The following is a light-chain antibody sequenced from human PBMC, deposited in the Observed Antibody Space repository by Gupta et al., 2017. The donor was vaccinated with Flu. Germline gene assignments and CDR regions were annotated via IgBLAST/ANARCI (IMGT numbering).Light chain of an antibody. CDR2: EDN. Sequence: PGKTVTISCTRSSGSIASNYVHWYQQRPGTSPTNVIYEDNQISSGVPHRFSGSIDTSSNSASLTISGLKTEDEADYYCQSYEVFGGGTKLTVL. V-gene: IGLV6-57*01. J-gene: IGLJ3*02. CDR3: QSYEV. CDR1: SGSIASNY.